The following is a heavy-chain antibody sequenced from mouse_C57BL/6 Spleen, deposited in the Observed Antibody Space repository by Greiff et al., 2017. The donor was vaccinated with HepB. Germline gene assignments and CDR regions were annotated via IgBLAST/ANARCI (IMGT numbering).Heavy chain of an antibody. D-gene: IGHD1-1*01. V-gene: IGHV5-17*01. CDR1: GFTFSDYG. Sequence: VQLKQSGGGLVKPGGSLKLSCAASGFTFSDYGMHWVRQAPEKGLEWVAYISSGSSTIYYADTVKGRFPISRDNAKNTLFLQMTSLRSEDTAMYYCARDYYYGTFAYWGQGTLVTVSA. J-gene: IGHJ3*01. CDR2: ISSGSSTI. CDR3: ARDYYYGTFAY.